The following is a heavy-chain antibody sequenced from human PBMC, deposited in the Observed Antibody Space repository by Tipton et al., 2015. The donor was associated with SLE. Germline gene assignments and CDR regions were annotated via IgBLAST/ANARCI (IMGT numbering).Heavy chain of an antibody. J-gene: IGHJ5*02. CDR2: ISVYNLNT. D-gene: IGHD3-3*01. V-gene: IGHV1-18*01. Sequence: QVQLVQSGAEVKKPGASVKVSCKASGYPFTSYTITWVRQAPGQGLEWMGWISVYNLNTKYAQKLQGRVTMAIDTSTSTAYMELRSLTSDDTAVYYCARMDFWSGYYPRWFDPWGQGTLVTVSS. CDR3: ARMDFWSGYYPRWFDP. CDR1: GYPFTSYT.